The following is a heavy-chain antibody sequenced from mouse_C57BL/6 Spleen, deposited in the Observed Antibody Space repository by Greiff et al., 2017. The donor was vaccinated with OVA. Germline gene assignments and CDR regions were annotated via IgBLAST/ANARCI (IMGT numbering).Heavy chain of an antibody. CDR2: INPSTGGT. CDR1: GYSFTGYY. Sequence: VQLKQSGPELVKPGASVKISCKASGYSFTGYYMNWVKQSPEKSLEWIGEINPSTGGTTYNQKFKAKATLTVDKSSSTAYMQLKSLTSEDSAVYYCARVYGKGFAYWGQGTLVTVSA. J-gene: IGHJ3*01. CDR3: ARVYGKGFAY. V-gene: IGHV1-42*01. D-gene: IGHD2-1*01.